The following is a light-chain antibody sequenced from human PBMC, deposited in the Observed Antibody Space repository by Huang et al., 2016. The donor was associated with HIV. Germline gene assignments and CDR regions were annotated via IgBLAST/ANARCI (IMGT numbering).Light chain of an antibody. Sequence: DIQMTQSPSTLSAFVGDRVTITCRASQSISGWLAWYQQKPGKAPKLLIYKESSLQSGVQSRFSGSGSGTEFTLSINSLQPDDLATYYCQQYNSYPYTFGQGTKLEIK. CDR3: QQYNSYPYT. CDR2: KES. CDR1: QSISGW. V-gene: IGKV1-5*03. J-gene: IGKJ2*01.